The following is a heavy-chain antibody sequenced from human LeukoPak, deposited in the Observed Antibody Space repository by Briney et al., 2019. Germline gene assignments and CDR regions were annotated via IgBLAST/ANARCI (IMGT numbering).Heavy chain of an antibody. CDR1: GFTFSDYY. V-gene: IGHV3-11*04. Sequence: GGSLRLSCAASGFTFSDYYMNWIRQAPGKGLEWVSYISNSGTIISYADSVKGRFTISRDNTKNSLYLQMNSLRAEDTAVYYCARRSYCGGDCYGSDAFDIWGQGTMVTVSS. D-gene: IGHD2-21*02. J-gene: IGHJ3*02. CDR3: ARRSYCGGDCYGSDAFDI. CDR2: ISNSGTII.